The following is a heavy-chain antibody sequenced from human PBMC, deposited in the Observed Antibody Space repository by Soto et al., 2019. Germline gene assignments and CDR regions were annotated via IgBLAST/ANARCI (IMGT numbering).Heavy chain of an antibody. CDR3: ARALGYCISTSCLHGMDV. CDR1: GGTFSSYA. V-gene: IGHV1-69*12. Sequence: QVQLVQSGAEVKKPGSSVKVSCKASGGTFSSYAISWVRQAPGQGLEWMAGIIPIFGTANYAQKFQGRVTLTADEATSTAYMELSSLRSEDTAVYYCARALGYCISTSCLHGMDVWCQGTTVTVSS. CDR2: IIPIFGTA. J-gene: IGHJ6*02. D-gene: IGHD2-2*01.